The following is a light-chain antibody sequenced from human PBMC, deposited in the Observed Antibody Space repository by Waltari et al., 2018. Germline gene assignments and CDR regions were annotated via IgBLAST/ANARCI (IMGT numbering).Light chain of an antibody. V-gene: IGKV1-5*03. Sequence: DIQMTQSPSTLSASVGDRVTITCRASQSISSWLAWYQQKPGKAPKLLNYKASSLESGVPSRFSGSGSETEFTLTISSLQPDDFATYYCQQYKSYPLTFGRGTKVEIK. CDR1: QSISSW. CDR3: QQYKSYPLT. CDR2: KAS. J-gene: IGKJ4*01.